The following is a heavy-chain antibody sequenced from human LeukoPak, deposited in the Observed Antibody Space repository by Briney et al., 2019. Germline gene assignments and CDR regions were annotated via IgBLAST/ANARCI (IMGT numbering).Heavy chain of an antibody. Sequence: GGSLRLSCAASGFTLSAYWMHWLRPAPGKGLMWVSRIEGDGNRITYADSVKGRFTISRDNAKNTLYLQMNSLRAEDTAVYYCTRDWRNLGYDYWGQGTLVTVSS. D-gene: IGHD5-12*01. J-gene: IGHJ4*02. CDR1: GFTLSAYW. CDR3: TRDWRNLGYDY. V-gene: IGHV3-74*01. CDR2: IEGDGNRI.